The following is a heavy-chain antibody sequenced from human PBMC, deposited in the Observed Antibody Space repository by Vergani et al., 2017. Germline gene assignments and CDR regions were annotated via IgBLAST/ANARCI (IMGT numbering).Heavy chain of an antibody. CDR2: MFHTGEA. D-gene: IGHD3-10*01. J-gene: IGHJ5*01. V-gene: IGHV4-38-2*02. CDR1: GYSISRGFY. Sequence: QIQLQESGPGLVKPSVTLSLTCSVSGYSISRGFYWAWIRQTPEKGLEWIGGMFHTGEASNSPSLQSRVAFSMDTSKNQFSLQLTSVTAAETAVYFCGVIMVRSPRPDNWFDSWGRGTLVTVSS. CDR3: GVIMVRSPRPDNWFDS.